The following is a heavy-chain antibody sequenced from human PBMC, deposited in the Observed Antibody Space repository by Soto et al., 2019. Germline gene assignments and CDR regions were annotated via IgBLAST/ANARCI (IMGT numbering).Heavy chain of an antibody. V-gene: IGHV3-74*03. CDR3: ARELNDYPYYFDY. J-gene: IGHJ4*02. CDR2: INADASSK. CDR1: GLTFSPNW. Sequence: GGSLRLSCAASGLTFSPNWMHWVRQAPGKGLEWVARINADASSKTYADAVKGRFTLSRDNATATVYLHMTSLRLDDTAVYYCARELNDYPYYFDYWGQGTLGTVSS. D-gene: IGHD4-17*01.